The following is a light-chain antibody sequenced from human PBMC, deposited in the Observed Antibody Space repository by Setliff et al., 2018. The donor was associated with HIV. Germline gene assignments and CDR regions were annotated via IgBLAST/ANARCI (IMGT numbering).Light chain of an antibody. CDR1: INNIGSYNR. Sequence: QSVLTQPPSVSGSPGQSIIISCTGTINNIGSYNRVSWYQQRPGTAPKLIIFEVNKGPSGVSNRFSGSKSGSTASLAISGLQADDEGDYYCCSYAGTDTFVVFGTGTKSPS. CDR2: EVN. J-gene: IGLJ1*01. CDR3: CSYAGTDTFVV. V-gene: IGLV2-23*02.